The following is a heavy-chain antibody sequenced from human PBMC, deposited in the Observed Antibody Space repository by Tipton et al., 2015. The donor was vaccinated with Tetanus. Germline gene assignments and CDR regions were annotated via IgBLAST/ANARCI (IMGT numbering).Heavy chain of an antibody. V-gene: IGHV4-39*01. CDR2: IFYSGST. J-gene: IGHJ4*02. D-gene: IGHD6-13*01. CDR1: GGSISSIS. CDR3: AKHGDTSRNYYFDY. Sequence: GLVKPSETLSVTCTVSGGSISSISWIRQPPGKGLEWIGNIFYSGSTSYNPSLKSRVTFSVDTSGNQFSLKLTSVTAADTAIYYCAKHGDTSRNYYFDYWGQGALVTVSS.